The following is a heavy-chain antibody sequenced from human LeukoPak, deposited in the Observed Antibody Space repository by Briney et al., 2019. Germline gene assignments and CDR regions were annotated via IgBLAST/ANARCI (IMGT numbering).Heavy chain of an antibody. CDR1: GGTFSSYA. V-gene: IGHV1-69*04. CDR3: AREVDTAMVGMDV. D-gene: IGHD5-18*01. CDR2: IIPILGIA. Sequence: SVKVSCKASGGTFSSYAISWVRQAPGQGLDWMGRIIPILGIANYAQKSQGRVTIIADKSASTAYMELSSLRSEDTAVYYCAREVDTAMVGMDVWGQGTTVTVSS. J-gene: IGHJ6*02.